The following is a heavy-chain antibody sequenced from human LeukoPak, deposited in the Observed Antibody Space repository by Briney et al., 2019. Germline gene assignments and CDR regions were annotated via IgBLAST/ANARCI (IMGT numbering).Heavy chain of an antibody. CDR1: GDSVSSKSAA. D-gene: IGHD2-8*02. CDR3: ARTTGHFDY. CDR2: TYYRSTWYN. J-gene: IGHJ4*02. Sequence: SQTLSLTCAISGDSVSSKSAAWNWIRQSPSRGLEWLRRTYYRSTWYNEYAVSLKGQITVNPVTSKNQSSLQLNSVAPEDTAVYYCARTTGHFDYWGQGTLGTVSS. V-gene: IGHV6-1*01.